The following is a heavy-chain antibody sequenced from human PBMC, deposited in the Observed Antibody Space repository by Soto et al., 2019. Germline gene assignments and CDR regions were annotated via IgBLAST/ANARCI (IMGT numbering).Heavy chain of an antibody. J-gene: IGHJ5*02. CDR3: ARVMYSYGDNWFDP. Sequence: SETLSLTCAVSGGSISSGGYSWSWIRQPPGKGLEWIGYIYHSGSTYYNPSLKSRVTISVDRSKNQFSLKLSSVTAADTAVYYCARVMYSYGDNWFDPWGQGTLVTVSS. D-gene: IGHD5-18*01. CDR1: GGSISSGGYS. V-gene: IGHV4-30-2*01. CDR2: IYHSGST.